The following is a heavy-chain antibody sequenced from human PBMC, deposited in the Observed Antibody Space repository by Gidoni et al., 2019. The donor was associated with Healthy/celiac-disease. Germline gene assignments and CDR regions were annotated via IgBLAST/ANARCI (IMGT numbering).Heavy chain of an antibody. J-gene: IGHJ4*02. CDR2: IWYDGSNK. CDR1: GFTFSSYG. Sequence: QVQLVESGGGVVQPGRSLRLSCAASGFTFSSYGMHWVRQAPGKGLEWVAVIWYDGSNKYYADSVKGRFTISRDNSKNTLYLQMNSLRAEDTAVYYCARDTNIYPTAMGVLWFGEHDGDYWGQGTLVTVSS. V-gene: IGHV3-33*01. D-gene: IGHD3-10*01. CDR3: ARDTNIYPTAMGVLWFGEHDGDY.